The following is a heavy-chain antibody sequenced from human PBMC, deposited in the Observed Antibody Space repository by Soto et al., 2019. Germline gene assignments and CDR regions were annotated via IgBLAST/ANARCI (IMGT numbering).Heavy chain of an antibody. CDR1: GGAISRSTYY. CDR2: IYYSGST. CDR3: ARQVPAAIRLGWFDP. J-gene: IGHJ5*02. D-gene: IGHD2-2*02. Sequence: SETLSLTCTVSGGAISRSTYYWGWIRQPPGKGLEWIGSIYYSGSTYYRPSLKSRVTISVDTSKNQFSLKLSSVTAADTAVYYCARQVPAAIRLGWFDPWGQGTLVTVSS. V-gene: IGHV4-39*01.